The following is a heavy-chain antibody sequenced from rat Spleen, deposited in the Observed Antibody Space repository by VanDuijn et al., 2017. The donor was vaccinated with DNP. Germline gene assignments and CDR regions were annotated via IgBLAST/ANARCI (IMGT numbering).Heavy chain of an antibody. V-gene: IGHV2-32*01. CDR2: MWSDGDT. CDR3: ARSLATVAPTGAMDA. J-gene: IGHJ4*01. Sequence: QVQLKESGPGLVQPSQTLSLTCTVSGFSLSSYHVHWIRQSPRKGLEWMGVMWSDGDTSYNSGLKSRLSLSRDTSKSQVFFKMNSVQTEDTAMYFCARSLATVAPTGAMDAWGQGTSVTVSS. CDR1: GFSLSSYH. D-gene: IGHD3-1*01.